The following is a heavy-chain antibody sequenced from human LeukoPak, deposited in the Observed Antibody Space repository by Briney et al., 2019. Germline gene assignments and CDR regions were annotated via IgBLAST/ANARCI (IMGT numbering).Heavy chain of an antibody. Sequence: ASVKVSCKASGYTFTGYYMHWVRQAPGQGLEWMGWINPNSGGTNYAQKFQGRVTMTRDTSISTAYMEPSRLRSDDTAVYYCARDSRYYDSSGYYYFTDAFDIWGQGTMVTVSS. J-gene: IGHJ3*02. CDR1: GYTFTGYY. D-gene: IGHD3-22*01. CDR3: ARDSRYYDSSGYYYFTDAFDI. V-gene: IGHV1-2*02. CDR2: INPNSGGT.